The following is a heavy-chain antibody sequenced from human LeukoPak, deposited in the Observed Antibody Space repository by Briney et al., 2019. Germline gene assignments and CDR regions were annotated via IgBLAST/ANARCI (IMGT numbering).Heavy chain of an antibody. J-gene: IGHJ6*02. CDR3: ARFYGDYAYYGMDV. Sequence: PSETLSLTCTVSGGSISSGSYYWSWIRQPPGKGLEWIGYIYYGGSTNHNPSLKSRVTISVDTSKNQFSLKLSSVTAADTAVYYCARFYGDYAYYGMDVWGQGTTVTVSS. CDR2: IYYGGST. D-gene: IGHD4-17*01. V-gene: IGHV4-61*01. CDR1: GGSISSGSYY.